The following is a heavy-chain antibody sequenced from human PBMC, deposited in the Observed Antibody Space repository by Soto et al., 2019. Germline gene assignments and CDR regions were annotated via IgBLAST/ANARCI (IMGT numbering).Heavy chain of an antibody. Sequence: GGSLRLSCAASGFIISDHYVDWVRQAPGKGLEWVARIRDKPRSYSTEYAASVKGRFTISRDESKNSLSLQMNNLNSGDTAVYYCAKCGLNYGAFEYWGRGTLVTVSS. D-gene: IGHD3-16*01. CDR2: IRDKPRSYST. J-gene: IGHJ4*02. V-gene: IGHV3-72*01. CDR3: AKCGLNYGAFEY. CDR1: GFIISDHY.